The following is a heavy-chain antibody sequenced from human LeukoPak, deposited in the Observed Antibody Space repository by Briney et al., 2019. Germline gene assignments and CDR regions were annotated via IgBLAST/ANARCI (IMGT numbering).Heavy chain of an antibody. CDR1: GYNFTIYW. CDR2: IYPGDSDT. CDR3: AIFDFLFGEIDNWFDP. V-gene: IGHV5-51*01. J-gene: IGHJ5*02. Sequence: GESLKISCKGSGYNFTIYWIGWVRQMPGKGLEWMGIIYPGDSDTRYSPSFQGQVTISADKAIRTAYLQWSSLKASDTAMYYCAIFDFLFGEIDNWFDPWGQGTQVTVSS. D-gene: IGHD3-16*01.